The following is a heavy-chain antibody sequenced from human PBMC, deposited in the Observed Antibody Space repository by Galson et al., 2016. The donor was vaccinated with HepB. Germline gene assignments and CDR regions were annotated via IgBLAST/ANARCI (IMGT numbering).Heavy chain of an antibody. CDR1: GYTFNTYW. Sequence: QSGAEVKKPEESLKISCKTSGYTFNTYWIGWVRQISGKGLEWMGLIYAGDSETRYSPSFQGQVTFSVDKSTRTAYLQWPSLKTSHSAIHYCAGKFSSQWSDPALDIWGQGT. J-gene: IGHJ3*02. CDR2: IYAGDSET. V-gene: IGHV5-51*01. D-gene: IGHD2-2*01. CDR3: AGKFSSQWSDPALDI.